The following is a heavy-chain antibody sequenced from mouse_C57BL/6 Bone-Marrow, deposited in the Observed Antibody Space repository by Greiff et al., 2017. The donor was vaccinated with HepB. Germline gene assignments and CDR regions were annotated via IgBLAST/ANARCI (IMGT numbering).Heavy chain of an antibody. CDR3: GRSPTVVATGFDY. D-gene: IGHD1-1*01. J-gene: IGHJ2*01. CDR2: IYPGSGST. Sequence: QVHVKQPGAELVKPGASVKMSCKASGYTFTSYWITWVKQRPGQGLEWIGDIYPGSGSTNYNEKFKSKATLTVDTSSSTAYMQLSSLTSEDSAVYYCGRSPTVVATGFDYWGQGTTLPVSS. CDR1: GYTFTSYW. V-gene: IGHV1-55*01.